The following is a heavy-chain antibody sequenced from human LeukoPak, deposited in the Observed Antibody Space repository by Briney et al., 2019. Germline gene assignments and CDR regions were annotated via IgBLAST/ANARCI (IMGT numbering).Heavy chain of an antibody. CDR1: GDSISNYY. V-gene: IGHV4-4*07. Sequence: SETLSLTCTVSGDSISNYYWSWIRQPAGKGLEWIGRMYTSGATNYNPSLKSRTTMSVDTSKNQFSLKLSSVTAADTAVYYCARVIGEMATIYYFDYWGQGTLVTVSS. J-gene: IGHJ4*02. CDR2: MYTSGAT. D-gene: IGHD5-24*01. CDR3: ARVIGEMATIYYFDY.